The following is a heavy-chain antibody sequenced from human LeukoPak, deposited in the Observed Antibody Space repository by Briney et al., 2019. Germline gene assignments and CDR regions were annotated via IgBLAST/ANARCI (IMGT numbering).Heavy chain of an antibody. J-gene: IGHJ4*02. V-gene: IGHV4-59*01. Sequence: SETLSLTCTVSGGSISSYYWSWIRQPPGKGLERIGYIYYSGSTNYNPSLKSRVTISVDTSKNQFSLKLSSVTAADTAVYYCAIGRYYYGSGTPPGYFDYWGQGTLVTVSS. CDR2: IYYSGST. CDR1: GGSISSYY. D-gene: IGHD3-10*01. CDR3: AIGRYYYGSGTPPGYFDY.